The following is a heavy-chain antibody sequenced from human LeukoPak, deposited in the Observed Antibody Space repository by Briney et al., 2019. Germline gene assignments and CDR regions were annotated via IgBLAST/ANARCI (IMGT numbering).Heavy chain of an antibody. V-gene: IGHV4-34*01. CDR2: INHSGST. CDR3: ARGHSVWGSYFSDAFDI. Sequence: SEALSLTCAVYGGSFSGYYWSWIRQPPGKGLEWIGEINHSGSTNYNPSLKSRVTISVDTSKNQFSLKLSSVTAADTAVYYCARGHSVWGSYFSDAFDIWGQGTMVTVSS. J-gene: IGHJ3*02. CDR1: GGSFSGYY. D-gene: IGHD3-16*01.